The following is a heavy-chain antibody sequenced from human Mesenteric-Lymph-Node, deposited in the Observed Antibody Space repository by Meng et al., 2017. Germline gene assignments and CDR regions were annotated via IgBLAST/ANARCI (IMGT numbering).Heavy chain of an antibody. CDR2: IRSKANSYAT. Sequence: GGSLRLSCAASGFTFSGSAMHWVRQASGKGLEWVGRIRSKANSYATAYAASVKGRFTISRDDSKNTAYLQMNSLKTEDTAVYYCTRESRYYYGSGDYWGQGTLVTVSS. CDR3: TRESRYYYGSGDY. D-gene: IGHD3-10*01. CDR1: GFTFSGSA. J-gene: IGHJ4*02. V-gene: IGHV3-73*01.